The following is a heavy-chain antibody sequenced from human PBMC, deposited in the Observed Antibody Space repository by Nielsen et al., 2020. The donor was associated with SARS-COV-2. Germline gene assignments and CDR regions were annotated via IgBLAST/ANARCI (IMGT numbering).Heavy chain of an antibody. V-gene: IGHV1-2*06. Sequence: ASVKVSCKASGYTFTGSYVHWVRQAPGQGREWMGRINPNSGATNYAQKFQGRVTMTRDTSISTAYMELSRLRSDDTAVYYCARGGSIPARPLDYWGLGTLVTVSS. J-gene: IGHJ4*02. CDR1: GYTFTGSY. CDR2: INPNSGAT. CDR3: ARGGSIPARPLDY. D-gene: IGHD6-6*01.